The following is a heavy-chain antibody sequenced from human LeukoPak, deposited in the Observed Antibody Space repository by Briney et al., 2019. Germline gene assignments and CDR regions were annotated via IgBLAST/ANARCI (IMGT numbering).Heavy chain of an antibody. CDR2: ISAYNGNT. D-gene: IGHD3-22*01. V-gene: IGHV1-18*01. Sequence: ASVKVSCKASGYTFTSYGISWVRQAPGQGLEWMGWISAYNGNTNYAQKLQGRVTMTTDTSTSTAYMELRSLRSDDTAVYYCATTWYDSSGYYYPDAFDIWGQGTMVTVSS. CDR3: ATTWYDSSGYYYPDAFDI. CDR1: GYTFTSYG. J-gene: IGHJ3*02.